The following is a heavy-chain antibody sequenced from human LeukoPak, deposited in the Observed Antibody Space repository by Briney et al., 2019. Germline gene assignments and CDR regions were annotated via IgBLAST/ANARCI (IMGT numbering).Heavy chain of an antibody. J-gene: IGHJ4*02. CDR1: GFTFSSYA. CDR2: ISGSGGST. CDR3: AKRMSRGAVAALFDY. D-gene: IGHD6-19*01. Sequence: GGSLRLSCAASGFTFSSYAMSWVRQAPGKGLEWVSAISGSGGSTYYADSVEGRFTISRDNSKNTLYLQMNSLRAEDTAVYYCAKRMSRGAVAALFDYWGQGTLVTVSS. V-gene: IGHV3-23*01.